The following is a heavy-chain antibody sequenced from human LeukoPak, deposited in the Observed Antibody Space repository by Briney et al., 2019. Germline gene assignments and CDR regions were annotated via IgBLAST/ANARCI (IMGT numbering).Heavy chain of an antibody. Sequence: VASVRVSCKSSGYTFTDYYIHWVRQAPGQRLEGMGWINPKGGTNYAQKFQGRVSMTRDTSSSTAYMEVSRLRSDDTGMYYCARQRRASYDGMGVWGQGTTVTVSS. CDR1: GYTFTDYY. J-gene: IGHJ6*02. CDR3: ARQRRASYDGMGV. V-gene: IGHV1-2*02. CDR2: INPKGGT.